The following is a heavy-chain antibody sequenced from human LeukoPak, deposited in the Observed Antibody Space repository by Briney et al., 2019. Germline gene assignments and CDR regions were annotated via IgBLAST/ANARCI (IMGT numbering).Heavy chain of an antibody. CDR1: GYTFTGYY. CDR3: ARDYSSSSGGSKFDP. CDR2: INPNSGGT. V-gene: IGHV1-2*06. D-gene: IGHD6-6*01. Sequence: ASVKVSCKASGYTFTGYYMHWVRQAPGQGLEWMGRINPNSGGTNYAQKFQGRVTMTRDTSISIAYMELSRLRSDDTAVYYCARDYSSSSGGSKFDPWGQGALVTVSS. J-gene: IGHJ5*02.